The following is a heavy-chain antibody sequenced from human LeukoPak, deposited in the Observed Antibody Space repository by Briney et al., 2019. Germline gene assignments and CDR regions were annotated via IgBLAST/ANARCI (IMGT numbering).Heavy chain of an antibody. D-gene: IGHD3-10*01. Sequence: QTGGSLRLSCAASGFNFSKYWMSWVRQAPGKGPEWVADIQKDGSERSYADSVKGRFSISRDNAKNSLFLQLNSVRVEDTAVYYCAKEFRRLAFYIDSWGQGALVTVSS. CDR2: IQKDGSER. CDR3: AKEFRRLAFYIDS. V-gene: IGHV3-7*01. CDR1: GFNFSKYW. J-gene: IGHJ4*02.